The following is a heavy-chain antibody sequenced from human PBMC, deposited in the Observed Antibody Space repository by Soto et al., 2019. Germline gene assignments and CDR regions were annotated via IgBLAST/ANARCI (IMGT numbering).Heavy chain of an antibody. J-gene: IGHJ6*02. Sequence: QITLKESGPTLVKPTQTLTLTCTFSGFSLSTSGVGVGWIRQPPGKALEWLALIYWDDDKRYSPTLKSRLTITNDASENQMVLTLTIMDPVDTATYYCAHRHPYGMDVWGHGSTVTVS. CDR2: IYWDDDK. CDR1: GFSLSTSGVG. V-gene: IGHV2-5*02. CDR3: AHRHPYGMDV.